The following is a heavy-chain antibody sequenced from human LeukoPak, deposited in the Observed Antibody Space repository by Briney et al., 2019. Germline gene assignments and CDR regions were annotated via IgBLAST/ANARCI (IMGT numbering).Heavy chain of an antibody. CDR1: GGSFSGYY. Sequence: SETLSLTCAVYGGSFSGYYWSWIRQPPGKGLEWIGETNHSGSTNYNPSPKSRVTISVDTSKNQFSLKLSSVTAADTAVYYCARVDNGGYSYGLFDYWGQGTLVTVSS. V-gene: IGHV4-34*01. D-gene: IGHD5-18*01. J-gene: IGHJ4*02. CDR2: TNHSGST. CDR3: ARVDNGGYSYGLFDY.